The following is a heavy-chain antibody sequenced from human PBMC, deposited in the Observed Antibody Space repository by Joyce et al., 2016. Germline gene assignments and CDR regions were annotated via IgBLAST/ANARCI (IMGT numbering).Heavy chain of an antibody. J-gene: IGHJ6*02. Sequence: QVQLQESGPGLVKPSETLSLTCTVSGGSINTYYWSWIRQPPGKGLEWIGCSCYRGTANDAPSLKRRVTISVDTAKNQISLKVTSVTAADTAVYYCARDRNEGYCTSARCYYYYYYGMDVWDQGTTVTVSS. CDR1: GGSINTYY. V-gene: IGHV4-59*01. D-gene: IGHD2-2*01. CDR3: ARDRNEGYCTSARCYYYYYYGMDV. CDR2: SCYRGTA.